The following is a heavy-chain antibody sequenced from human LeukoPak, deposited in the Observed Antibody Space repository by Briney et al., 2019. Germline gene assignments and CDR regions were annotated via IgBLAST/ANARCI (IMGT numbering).Heavy chain of an antibody. V-gene: IGHV1-2*04. D-gene: IGHD2-21*01. CDR2: VNPNSGGT. CDR3: ARALLGDDAFDI. J-gene: IGHJ3*02. Sequence: ASVKVSCKASGYTFTGYYMHWVRQAPGQGLEWMGWVNPNSGGTNYAQKFQGWVTMIRDTSISTAYMELSRLRSDDTAVYYCARALLGDDAFDIWGQGTMVTVSS. CDR1: GYTFTGYY.